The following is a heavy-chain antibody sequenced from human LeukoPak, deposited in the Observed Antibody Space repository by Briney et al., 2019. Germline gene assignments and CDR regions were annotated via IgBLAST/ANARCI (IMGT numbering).Heavy chain of an antibody. CDR2: IYHSGST. CDR1: GYSISSGYY. J-gene: IGHJ4*01. D-gene: IGHD2-8*01. CDR3: ASPNFDY. V-gene: IGHV4-38-2*01. Sequence: PSETLSLTCAVSGYSISSGYYWGWIRQPPGKGLEWIGSIYHSGSTYYNPSLKSRVTISVDTSKNQFSLKLSSVTAADTAVYYCASPNFDYWGQEPWSPSPQ.